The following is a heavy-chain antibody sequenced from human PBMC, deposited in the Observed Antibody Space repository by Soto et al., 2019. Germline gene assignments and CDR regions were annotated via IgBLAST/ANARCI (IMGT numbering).Heavy chain of an antibody. J-gene: IGHJ4*02. Sequence: PGGSLRLSCAASGFTFSSYAMHWVRQAPGKGLEWVAVISYDGSNKYYADSVKGRFTISRDNSKNTLYLQMNSLRAEDTAVYYCARWGQLLLDFDYWGQGTLVTVSS. V-gene: IGHV3-30-3*01. CDR1: GFTFSSYA. CDR2: ISYDGSNK. CDR3: ARWGQLLLDFDY. D-gene: IGHD2-2*01.